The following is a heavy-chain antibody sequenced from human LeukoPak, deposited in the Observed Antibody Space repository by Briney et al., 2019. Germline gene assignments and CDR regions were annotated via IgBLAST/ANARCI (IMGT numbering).Heavy chain of an antibody. J-gene: IGHJ4*02. CDR2: ISSSGSTI. CDR3: ASPAYSSGWQTDY. V-gene: IGHV3-48*03. D-gene: IGHD6-19*01. Sequence: GGSLRLSCAASGFTFSSYEMNWVRQAPGKGLEWVSYISSSGSTIYYADSVKGRFTISRDNAKNSLYLQMNSLRAEDTAVYYCASPAYSSGWQTDYWGQGTLVTVSS. CDR1: GFTFSSYE.